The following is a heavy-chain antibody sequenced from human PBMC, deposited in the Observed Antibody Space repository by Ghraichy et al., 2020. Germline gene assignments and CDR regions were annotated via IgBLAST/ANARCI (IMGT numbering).Heavy chain of an antibody. V-gene: IGHV1-69*13. CDR1: GGTFSSYA. D-gene: IGHD3-10*02. Sequence: SVKVSCKASGGTFSSYAISWVRQAPGQGLEWMGGIIPIFGTANYAQKFQGRVTITADESTSTAYMELSSLRSEDTAVYYCARDSHWESPSYYLQDPTANWYFDLWGRGTLVTVSS. CDR2: IIPIFGTA. CDR3: ARDSHWESPSYYLQDPTANWYFDL. J-gene: IGHJ2*01.